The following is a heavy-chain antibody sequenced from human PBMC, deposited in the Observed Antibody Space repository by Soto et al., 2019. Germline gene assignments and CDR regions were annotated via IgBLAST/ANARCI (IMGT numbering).Heavy chain of an antibody. V-gene: IGHV4-31*03. D-gene: IGHD5-18*01. Sequence: SETLSLTCTVSGGSISSGGYYWSWIRQHPGKGLEWIGYINHSGSTNYNPSLKSRVTISVDTSKNQFSLKLSSVTAADTAVYYCARLGAGYSYGYSRFDYWGQGTLVTVSS. CDR2: INHSGST. CDR1: GGSISSGGYY. CDR3: ARLGAGYSYGYSRFDY. J-gene: IGHJ4*02.